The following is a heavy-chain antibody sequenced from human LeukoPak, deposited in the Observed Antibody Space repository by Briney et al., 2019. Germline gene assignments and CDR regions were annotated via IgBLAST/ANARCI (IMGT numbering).Heavy chain of an antibody. V-gene: IGHV4-59*01. CDR3: ARRPVDYSSSDHAFDI. CDR1: GGSISSYY. J-gene: IGHJ3*02. Sequence: SETLSLTCTVSGGSISSYYWSWIRQPPGKGLEWIGYIYYSGSTNYNPSLKSRVTISVDTSKNQFSLKLSSVTAADTALYYCARRPVDYSSSDHAFDIWGQGTMVTVSS. CDR2: IYYSGST. D-gene: IGHD6-19*01.